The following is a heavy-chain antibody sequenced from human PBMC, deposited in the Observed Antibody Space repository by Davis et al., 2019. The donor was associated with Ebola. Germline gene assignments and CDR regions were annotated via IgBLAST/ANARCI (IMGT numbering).Heavy chain of an antibody. J-gene: IGHJ6*03. Sequence: GESLKISCAASGFTFNNYAMTWVRQAPGKGLEWVSGIGVGGDITYYADSVKGRFTVSRDNSMNTLYLQRNSLRAEDTAIYYCAKLRLESYDFWGAYIDVWGKGTTVTVSS. D-gene: IGHD3-3*01. V-gene: IGHV3-23*01. CDR3: AKLRLESYDFWGAYIDV. CDR1: GFTFNNYA. CDR2: IGVGGDIT.